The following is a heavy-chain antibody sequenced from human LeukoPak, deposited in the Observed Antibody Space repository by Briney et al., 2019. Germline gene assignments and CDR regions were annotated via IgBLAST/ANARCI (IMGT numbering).Heavy chain of an antibody. Sequence: QPGGSLRLSCAASGFTFSSYGMSWVRQAPGKGLEWVSAISGSGGSTYYADSVKGRFTISRDNAKNSLYLQMNSLRAEDTAVYYCARDRGGAYDFWSGYYTGYFDYWGQGTLVTVSS. J-gene: IGHJ4*02. D-gene: IGHD3-3*01. CDR1: GFTFSSYG. V-gene: IGHV3-23*01. CDR2: ISGSGGST. CDR3: ARDRGGAYDFWSGYYTGYFDY.